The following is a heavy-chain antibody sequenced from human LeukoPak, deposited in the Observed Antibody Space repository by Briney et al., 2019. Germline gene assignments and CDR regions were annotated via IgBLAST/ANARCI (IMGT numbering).Heavy chain of an antibody. CDR2: ISGDGGGT. J-gene: IGHJ4*02. D-gene: IGHD4-23*01. Sequence: GGSLRLSCAASAFTFDDYAMHWVRQAPGKGLEWVSLISGDGGGTYYADSVKGRFTISRDNSKNSLYLQMNSLRTEYTALYYCAKDQVGVGTVYWGQGTLVTVSS. CDR1: AFTFDDYA. V-gene: IGHV3-43*02. CDR3: AKDQVGVGTVY.